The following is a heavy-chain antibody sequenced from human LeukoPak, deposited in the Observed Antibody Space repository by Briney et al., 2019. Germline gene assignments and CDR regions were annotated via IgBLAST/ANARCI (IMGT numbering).Heavy chain of an antibody. CDR1: GGSISSYY. J-gene: IGHJ5*02. CDR2: IYYSGST. Sequence: SETLSLTCTVSGGSISSYYWSWIRRPPGKGLEWIGYIYYSGSTNYNPSLKSRVTISVDTSKNQFSLKLSSVTAADTAVYYCARVGLAYCGGDCYLSDPWGQGTLVTVSS. CDR3: ARVGLAYCGGDCYLSDP. D-gene: IGHD2-21*02. V-gene: IGHV4-59*01.